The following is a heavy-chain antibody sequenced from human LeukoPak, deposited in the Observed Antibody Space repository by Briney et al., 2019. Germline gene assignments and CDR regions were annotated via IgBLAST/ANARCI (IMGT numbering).Heavy chain of an antibody. J-gene: IGHJ4*02. V-gene: IGHV4-39*01. D-gene: IGHD4-23*01. CDR3: ARRNYGGTLDY. Sequence: PSGTLSLTCTVSGGSITSGSYYWAWIRQPPGKGLEWIGSIYSGGSTYYHPSLKSRVTISVDTSQKQFSLTLPSVTAADTAVYYCARRNYGGTLDYWGQGTLVTVSS. CDR2: IYSGGST. CDR1: GGSITSGSYY.